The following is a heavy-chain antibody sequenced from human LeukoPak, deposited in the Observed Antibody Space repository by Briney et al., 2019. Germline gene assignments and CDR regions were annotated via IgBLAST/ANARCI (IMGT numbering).Heavy chain of an antibody. J-gene: IGHJ4*02. V-gene: IGHV3-30*03. D-gene: IGHD3-9*01. CDR2: ISYDGTNK. CDR1: GFTFSSYG. Sequence: GGSLRLSCAASGFTFSSYGLHWVRQAPGKGLEWVALISYDGTNKYYADSVKGRFTISRDNSKNTLYLQMNSLRAEDTAVYYCARDNYDILTGSVDYWGQGTLVTVSS. CDR3: ARDNYDILTGSVDY.